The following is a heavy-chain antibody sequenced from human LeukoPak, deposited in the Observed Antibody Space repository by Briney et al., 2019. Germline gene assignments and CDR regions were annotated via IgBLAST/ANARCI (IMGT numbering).Heavy chain of an antibody. CDR2: TYYRSTWYN. D-gene: IGHD2-2*01. J-gene: IGHJ5*02. CDR3: ARGLTQYDCFDP. CDR1: GDSVASNSVT. V-gene: IGHV6-1*01. Sequence: SQTLSLTCAISGDSVASNSVTWNWIRQSPSRGLEWLGRTYYRSTWYNDYAVSVRGRITVNPDTSKNQFSLHLNSVTPEDTAVYYCARGLTQYDCFDPWGQGILVTVSS.